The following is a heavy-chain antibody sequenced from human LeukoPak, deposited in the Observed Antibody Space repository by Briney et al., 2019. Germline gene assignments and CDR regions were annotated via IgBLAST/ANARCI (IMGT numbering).Heavy chain of an antibody. CDR3: ARGRSDFFAGYNWFDP. CDR2: ISYDGSNK. D-gene: IGHD3-3*01. V-gene: IGHV3-30-3*01. CDR1: GFTFSSYA. J-gene: IGHJ5*02. Sequence: PGRSLRLSCAASGFTFSSYAMHWVRQAPGKGLEWVAVISYDGSNKYYADSVKGRFTISRGNSKNTLYLQMNSLRAEDTAVYYCARGRSDFFAGYNWFDPWGQGTLVTVSS.